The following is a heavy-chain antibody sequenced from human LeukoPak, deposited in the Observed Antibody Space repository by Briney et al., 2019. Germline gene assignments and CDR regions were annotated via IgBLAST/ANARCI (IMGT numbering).Heavy chain of an antibody. J-gene: IGHJ6*03. V-gene: IGHV3-43*01. D-gene: IGHD5/OR15-5a*01. CDR3: AKSSYYYYMDV. CDR1: GFTFDDYT. CDR2: ISWDGGST. Sequence: PGGSLRLSCAASGFTFDDYTMHWVRQAPGKGLEWVSLISWDGGSTYYADSVKGRFTISRDNSKNSLYLQVNSLRTEDTALYYCAKSSYYYYMDVWGKGTTVTVSS.